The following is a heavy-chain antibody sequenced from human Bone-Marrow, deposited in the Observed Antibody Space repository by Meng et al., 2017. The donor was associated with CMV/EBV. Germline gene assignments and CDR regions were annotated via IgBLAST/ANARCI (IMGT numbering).Heavy chain of an antibody. J-gene: IGHJ1*01. CDR2: IGTAGDT. D-gene: IGHD5-12*01. V-gene: IGHV3-13*01. CDR3: ARGPPQYSGYDLGNEY. Sequence: HWVRQATEKGLEWVSGIGTAGDTNYPGPVKGRFTISRDNAKNTLYLQMNSLRAEDTAVYYCARGPPQYSGYDLGNEYWGQGSLVTVSS.